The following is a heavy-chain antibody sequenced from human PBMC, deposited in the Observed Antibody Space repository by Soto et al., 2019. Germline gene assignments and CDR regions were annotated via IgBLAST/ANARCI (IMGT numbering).Heavy chain of an antibody. CDR3: ARKPTVVTPEENWFDP. CDR2: MNPNSGNT. V-gene: IGHV1-8*01. CDR1: GYTFTSYD. D-gene: IGHD2-15*01. Sequence: ASVKVSCKASGYTFTSYDINWVRQATGQGLEWMGWMNPNSGNTGYAQKFQGRVTMTRNTSISTAYMELSSLRSEDTAVYYCARKPTVVTPEENWFDPWGQGTLVTVSS. J-gene: IGHJ5*02.